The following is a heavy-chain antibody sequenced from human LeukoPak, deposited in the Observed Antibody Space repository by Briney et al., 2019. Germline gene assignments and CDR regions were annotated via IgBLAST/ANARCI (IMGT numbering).Heavy chain of an antibody. V-gene: IGHV4-34*01. D-gene: IGHD1-26*01. Sequence: SETLSLTCAVYGGSFSGYYWSWICQPPGKGLEWIGEINHSGSTNYNPFLKSRVTISVDTSKNQFSLKLSSVTAADTAVYYCARSGSSTFDYWGQGTLVTVSS. J-gene: IGHJ4*02. CDR3: ARSGSSTFDY. CDR1: GGSFSGYY. CDR2: INHSGST.